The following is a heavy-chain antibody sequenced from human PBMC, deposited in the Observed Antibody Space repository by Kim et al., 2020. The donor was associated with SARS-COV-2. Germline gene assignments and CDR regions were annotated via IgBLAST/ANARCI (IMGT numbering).Heavy chain of an antibody. CDR2: IYYSGST. J-gene: IGHJ5*02. CDR1: GGSISSSSYY. CDR3: ARLGDSSSWSKYNWFDP. Sequence: SETLSLTCTVSGGSISSSSYYWGWIRQPPGKGLEWIGSIYYSGSTYYNPSLKSRVTISVDTSKNQFSLKLSSVTAADTAVYYCARLGDSSSWSKYNWFDPWGQGTLVTVSS. V-gene: IGHV4-39*01. D-gene: IGHD6-13*01.